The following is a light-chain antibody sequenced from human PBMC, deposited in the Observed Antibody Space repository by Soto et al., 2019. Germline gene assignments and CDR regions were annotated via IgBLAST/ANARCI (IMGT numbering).Light chain of an antibody. Sequence: VLTQSPAILSLSPGERATLSCRASQSVNNYLAWYQQKPGQAPRLLIYDSSNRATGIPARFSASGSGTDFTLTISSLEPEDFAVYYCQQRKHWPPLTFGGGTKVEIK. CDR3: QQRKHWPPLT. CDR1: QSVNNY. V-gene: IGKV3-11*01. CDR2: DSS. J-gene: IGKJ4*01.